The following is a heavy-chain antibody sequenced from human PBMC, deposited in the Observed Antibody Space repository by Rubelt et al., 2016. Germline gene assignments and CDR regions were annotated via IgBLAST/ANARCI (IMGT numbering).Heavy chain of an antibody. CDR1: GGSFSGYY. CDR3: ARHVSAAAGDWFDP. CDR2: INHSGST. J-gene: IGHJ5*02. D-gene: IGHD6-13*01. V-gene: IGHV4-34*01. Sequence: QLQLQESGPGLVKPSETLSLTCAVYGGSFSGYYWSWIRQPPGKGLEWIGEINHSGSTNYNPSLRRGVTISVETSKNQFSLKLSSVTAADTAVYYCARHVSAAAGDWFDPWGQGTLVTVSS.